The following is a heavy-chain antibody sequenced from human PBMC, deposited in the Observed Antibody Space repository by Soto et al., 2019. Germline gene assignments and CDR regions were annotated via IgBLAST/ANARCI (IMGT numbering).Heavy chain of an antibody. CDR1: GGSISGSTYY. CDR3: ARLTATSTHPEAFDV. Sequence: QLQLQESGPGLVKPSETLPLTCIVSGGSISGSTYYWGWIRQPPGKGLEWIGSIYYSGSTYYNPSHKSRGAIPVDTSKIKFSMRLSSVTAADTAVYYCARLTATSTHPEAFDVWGQGTMVTVSS. J-gene: IGHJ3*01. CDR2: IYYSGST. V-gene: IGHV4-39*01. D-gene: IGHD1-20*01.